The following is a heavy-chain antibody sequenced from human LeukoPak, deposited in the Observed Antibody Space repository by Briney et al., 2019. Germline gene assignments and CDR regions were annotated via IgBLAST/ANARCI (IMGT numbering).Heavy chain of an antibody. D-gene: IGHD3-10*02. J-gene: IGHJ6*04. V-gene: IGHV3-48*04. CDR3: AELGITMIGGV. Sequence: GSLRLSCAASGFIFSNYWMSWVRQAPGKRLEWVSYISSSGSTIYYADSVKGRFTISRDNAKNSLYLQMNSLRAEDTAVYYCAELGITMIGGVWGKGTTVTISS. CDR2: ISSSGSTI. CDR1: GFIFSNYW.